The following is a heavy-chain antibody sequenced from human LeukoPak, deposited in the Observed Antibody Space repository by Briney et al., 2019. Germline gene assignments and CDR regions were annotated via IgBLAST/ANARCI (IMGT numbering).Heavy chain of an antibody. CDR2: ISGSGSST. CDR1: GFTFSSFG. Sequence: GGSLRLPCAASGFTFSSFGISWVSQAPGKGLEWVSSISGSGSSTYYADSVKGRFTISRDNSKNTVYPQMNSLRADDTAVYYCAKDSTYSNTWYYFDYWGRGTLVSVSS. CDR3: AKDSTYSNTWYYFDY. D-gene: IGHD6-13*01. J-gene: IGHJ4*02. V-gene: IGHV3-23*01.